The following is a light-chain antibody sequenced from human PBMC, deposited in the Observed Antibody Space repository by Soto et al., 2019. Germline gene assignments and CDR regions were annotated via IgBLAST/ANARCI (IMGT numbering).Light chain of an antibody. Sequence: DIQMTQSPSSLSAYVGDRVIITCRSSQNIGTFLNWYQQKQGKAPNLLIYAVSKLQTGVPSRFSGSGSGTDFTLTLSSLQPADFATYFCQQSYDPPPTFGQGTKVEIK. CDR1: QNIGTF. J-gene: IGKJ1*01. V-gene: IGKV1-39*01. CDR3: QQSYDPPPT. CDR2: AVS.